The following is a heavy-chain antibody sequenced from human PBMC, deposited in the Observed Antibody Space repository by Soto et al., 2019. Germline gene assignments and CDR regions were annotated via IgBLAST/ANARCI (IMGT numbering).Heavy chain of an antibody. Sequence: SETLSLTCTVSGGPISSFYWSWIRQPPGKGLEWIGYIYYTGSTNYNPSLKSRVTISVDTSMNQVSLNLTSVTAADTAVYYCARKRLAVTGPFDYCGQGPLVTVYS. J-gene: IGHJ4*02. D-gene: IGHD6-19*01. CDR1: GGPISSFY. V-gene: IGHV4-59*01. CDR3: ARKRLAVTGPFDY. CDR2: IYYTGST.